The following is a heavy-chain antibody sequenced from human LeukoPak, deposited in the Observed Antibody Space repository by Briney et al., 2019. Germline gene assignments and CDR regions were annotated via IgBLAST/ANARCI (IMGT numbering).Heavy chain of an antibody. J-gene: IGHJ4*02. CDR3: ATLVGTRRYYFDY. CDR1: GYTLTELS. CDR2: FDPEDGET. Sequence: ASVKVSCKVSGYTLTELSMHWVRQAPGKGLEWMGGFDPEDGETIYAQKFQGRVTMTEDTSTDTAYMELSSLKSEDTAVYYCATLVGTRRYYFDYWGQGTLVTVSS. D-gene: IGHD1-1*01. V-gene: IGHV1-24*01.